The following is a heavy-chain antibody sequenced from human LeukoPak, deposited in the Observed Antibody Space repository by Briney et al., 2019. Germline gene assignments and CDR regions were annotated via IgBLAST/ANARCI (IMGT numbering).Heavy chain of an antibody. CDR2: TYTSGDT. D-gene: IGHD6-13*01. J-gene: IGHJ4*02. CDR1: RASISDNY. V-gene: IGHV4-4*07. CDR3: TIGGASGSLAH. Sequence: PSETLSLTCTVSRASISDNYWSWSRQPAGKALEWIGRTYTSGDTNYNPSLKSRASVPVDTSKNQFCLSLRYVTAADTAVYYCTIGGASGSLAHWGPGTLVTVSS.